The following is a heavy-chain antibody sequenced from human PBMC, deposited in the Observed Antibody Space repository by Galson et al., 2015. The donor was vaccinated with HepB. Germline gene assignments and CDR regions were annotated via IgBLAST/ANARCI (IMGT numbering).Heavy chain of an antibody. CDR2: IYYSGST. D-gene: IGHD6-13*01. Sequence: ETLSLTCTVSGGSISSSSYFWGWIRQPPGKGLEWIGSIYYSGSTYFNPSLKSRVTISVDTSKNQFSLELSSVTAADTAVYYCARLRYGSSWYYFDYWGQGTLVTASS. CDR3: ARLRYGSSWYYFDY. J-gene: IGHJ4*02. V-gene: IGHV4-39*01. CDR1: GGSISSSSYF.